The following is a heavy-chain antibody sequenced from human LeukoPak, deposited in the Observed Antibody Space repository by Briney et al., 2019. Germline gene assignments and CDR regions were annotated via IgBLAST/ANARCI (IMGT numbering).Heavy chain of an antibody. Sequence: PGGSLRLSCVASGFTFSSYWMHWVRQAPGKGLVWVSRSNSDGSSTSYAESVKGRLTISRDNAKNTLYLQMNSLRAEDTAVYYCAREGLEAFDIWGQGTLVTVSS. CDR3: AREGLEAFDI. D-gene: IGHD3-22*01. V-gene: IGHV3-74*01. J-gene: IGHJ3*02. CDR2: SNSDGSST. CDR1: GFTFSSYW.